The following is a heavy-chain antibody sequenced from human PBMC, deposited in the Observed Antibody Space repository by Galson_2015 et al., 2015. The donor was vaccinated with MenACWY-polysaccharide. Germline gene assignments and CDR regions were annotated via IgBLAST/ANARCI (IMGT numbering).Heavy chain of an antibody. CDR2: MNPNSGNT. V-gene: IGHV1-8*01. J-gene: IGHJ4*02. D-gene: IGHD3-3*01. Sequence: SVKVSCKASGYTFTSYDINWVRQATGQGLEWMGWMNPNSGNTDYAQKFQGRVTMTRNTSISTAYMELSSLRSEDTAVYYCARWRLSSYFDYSGQGTLVTVSS. CDR3: ARWRLSSYFDY. CDR1: GYTFTSYD.